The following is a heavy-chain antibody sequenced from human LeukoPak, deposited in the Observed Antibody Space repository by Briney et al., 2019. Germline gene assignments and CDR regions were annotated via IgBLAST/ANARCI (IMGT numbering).Heavy chain of an antibody. J-gene: IGHJ4*02. V-gene: IGHV3-33*01. CDR1: GFTFSSYG. Sequence: GGSLRLSCAASGFTFSSYGMHWVRQAPGKGLEWVAVIWYDGSNKYYADSVKGRFTISRDNSKNTLYLQVNSLRAEDTAVYYCARDCSSTSCYSHGFDYWGQGTLVTVSS. CDR2: IWYDGSNK. D-gene: IGHD2-2*01. CDR3: ARDCSSTSCYSHGFDY.